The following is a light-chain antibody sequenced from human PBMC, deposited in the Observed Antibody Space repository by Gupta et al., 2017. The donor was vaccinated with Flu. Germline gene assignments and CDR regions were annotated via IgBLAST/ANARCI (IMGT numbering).Light chain of an antibody. Sequence: IKLPQSPSSLSASVGDRITITCRASQSINLYLSWYQQRPGTAPKLLIYAASSLQSGVPSRFSGTGSGTDFTLTISSLQPEDFATYYCQQGYNTPRTFGQGTKLEIK. V-gene: IGKV1-39*01. CDR3: QQGYNTPRT. J-gene: IGKJ2*01. CDR2: AAS. CDR1: QSINLY.